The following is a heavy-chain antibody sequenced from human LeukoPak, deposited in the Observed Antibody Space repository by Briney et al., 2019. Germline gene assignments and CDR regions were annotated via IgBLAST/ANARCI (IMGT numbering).Heavy chain of an antibody. CDR3: ARVEATTVPRHYDS. V-gene: IGHV1-2*06. J-gene: IGHJ4*02. CDR1: GYTFTAYY. Sequence: GASVKVSCKASGYTFTAYYIHWVRQAPGQGLEWMGRMNPNNDGTNYAQKFQGRVTMTRDTSISTAYMELNSLRSDDTAVYYCARVEATTVPRHYDSWGQGTLVTVSS. D-gene: IGHD4-17*01. CDR2: MNPNNDGT.